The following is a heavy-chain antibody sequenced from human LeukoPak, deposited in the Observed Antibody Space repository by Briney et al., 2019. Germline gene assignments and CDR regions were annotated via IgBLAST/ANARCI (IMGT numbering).Heavy chain of an antibody. V-gene: IGHV3-15*01. CDR2: IKSKTDGGTR. CDR3: TIEGGVARGGIIIGDFDY. CDR1: GFTLSSAW. D-gene: IGHD3-10*01. J-gene: IGHJ4*02. Sequence: PGGSLRLSCAASGFTLSSAWMSWVRQAPGKGLEWVGRIKSKTDGGTRDYAAPVKGRFTISRDDSKNTLYLEMNSLKTEDTAVYYCTIEGGVARGGIIIGDFDYWGQGTLVAVSS.